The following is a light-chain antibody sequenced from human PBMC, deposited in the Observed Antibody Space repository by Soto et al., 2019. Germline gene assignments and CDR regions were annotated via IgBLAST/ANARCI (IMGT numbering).Light chain of an antibody. CDR2: KAY. J-gene: IGKJ4*01. CDR1: QSVSTW. Sequence: DIQMTQSPSTLSASVGARVTITCRASQSVSTWLAWYQQKPGKVPKLLIYKAYSLESGVPSRFSGSGSGTEFTLTISSLQPDDFATYYCQQYNSNPLTFGGGTKVEIK. CDR3: QQYNSNPLT. V-gene: IGKV1-5*03.